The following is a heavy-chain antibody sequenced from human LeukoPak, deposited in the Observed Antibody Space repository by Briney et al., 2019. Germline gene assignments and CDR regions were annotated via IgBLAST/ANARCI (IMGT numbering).Heavy chain of an antibody. CDR1: GFTFSSYA. CDR2: IRGSGGST. V-gene: IGHV3-23*01. CDR3: AKPRPDGYNYGYFQH. Sequence: PGGSLRLSCAASGFTFSSYAMSWVRQAPGKGLEWVSAIRGSGGSTYYADSVKGRFTISRDNSKNTLYLQMNSLRAEDTAVYYCAKPRPDGYNYGYFQHWGQGTLVTVSS. J-gene: IGHJ1*01. D-gene: IGHD5-24*01.